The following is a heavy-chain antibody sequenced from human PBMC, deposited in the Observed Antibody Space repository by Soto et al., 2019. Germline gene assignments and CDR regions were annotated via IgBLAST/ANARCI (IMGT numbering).Heavy chain of an antibody. CDR3: TRSALGAFDI. J-gene: IGHJ3*02. V-gene: IGHV3-74*01. CDR2: INPDGSNT. Sequence: TGGSLRLSSAASGFNFSDYYMSWIRQAPGKGLVWVSHINPDGSNTNYADSVKGRFTISRDNAKNSLYLQINSLRPEDTAVYYCTRSALGAFDIWGQGTMVTVSS. CDR1: GFNFSDYY.